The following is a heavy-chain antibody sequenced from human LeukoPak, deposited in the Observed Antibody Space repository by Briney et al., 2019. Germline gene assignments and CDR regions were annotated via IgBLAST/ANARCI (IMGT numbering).Heavy chain of an antibody. CDR3: ARPLLYYYGSETYFWFDP. V-gene: IGHV3-48*01. D-gene: IGHD3-10*01. Sequence: GGSLRLSCAASGFTFSSYSMNWVRQAPGKGLEGGSYISSSSSTIYYADSVKGRFTISRDNAKNSLYLQMNSLRAEDTAFYYCARPLLYYYGSETYFWFDPWGQGTVVTVSS. CDR1: GFTFSSYS. J-gene: IGHJ5*02. CDR2: ISSSSSTI.